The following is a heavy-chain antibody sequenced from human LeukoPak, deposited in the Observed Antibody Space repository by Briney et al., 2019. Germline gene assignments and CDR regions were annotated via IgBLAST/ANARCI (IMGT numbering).Heavy chain of an antibody. Sequence: WIRQPPGKGLEWVSGISWNSGSIGYADSVKGRFTISRDNAKNSLYLQMNSLRAEDTALYYCAKDVDSAGTGYFDYWGQGTLVTVSS. V-gene: IGHV3-9*01. D-gene: IGHD6-19*01. J-gene: IGHJ4*02. CDR3: AKDVDSAGTGYFDY. CDR2: ISWNSGSI.